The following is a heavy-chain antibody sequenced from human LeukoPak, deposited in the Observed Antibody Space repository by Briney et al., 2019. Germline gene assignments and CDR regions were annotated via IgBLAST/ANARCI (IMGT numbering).Heavy chain of an antibody. Sequence: GGSLRLSCAASGFTFSSYAMSWVRQAPGKGLEWVSAISGNGGNTYYADSVKGRFTISRDNSENTLYLQMNSLKVEDTAVYYCARANYYYDSSGYLDYWGQGTLVTVSS. CDR1: GFTFSSYA. J-gene: IGHJ4*02. CDR2: ISGNGGNT. V-gene: IGHV3-23*01. D-gene: IGHD3-22*01. CDR3: ARANYYYDSSGYLDY.